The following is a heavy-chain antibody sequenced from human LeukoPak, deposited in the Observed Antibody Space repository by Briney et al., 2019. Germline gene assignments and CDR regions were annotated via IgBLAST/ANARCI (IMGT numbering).Heavy chain of an antibody. Sequence: SETLSLACTVSGGSVSSSSYYWGWIRQPPGKGLEWIGSIYYSGNTYFNPSLKSRVTISVDTSKNQFALKLSSVTAADTAFYCCARHSNGYFDYWGQGTLVTVSS. CDR1: GGSVSSSSYY. V-gene: IGHV4-39*01. D-gene: IGHD3-22*01. CDR3: ARHSNGYFDY. CDR2: IYYSGNT. J-gene: IGHJ4*02.